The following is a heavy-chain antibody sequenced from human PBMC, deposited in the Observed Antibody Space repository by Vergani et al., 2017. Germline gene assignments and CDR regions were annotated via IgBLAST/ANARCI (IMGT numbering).Heavy chain of an antibody. J-gene: IGHJ6*02. CDR3: ARATRGSGPYGMDV. D-gene: IGHD3-10*01. CDR1: GYTFTAYY. CDR2: INPNGGGT. V-gene: IGHV1-2*02. Sequence: QVQLVQSGAEVKKPGASVKVSCRASGYTFTAYYMHWVRQAPGQGFEWMGWINPNGGGTSYAQKFQGRVTMTRDTSISTAYMELSRLSSDDTAVYYCARATRGSGPYGMDVWGQGTTVTVSS.